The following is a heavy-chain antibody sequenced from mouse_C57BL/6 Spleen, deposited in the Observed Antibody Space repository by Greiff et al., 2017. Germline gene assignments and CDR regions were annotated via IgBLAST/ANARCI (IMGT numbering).Heavy chain of an antibody. V-gene: IGHV7-3*01. J-gene: IGHJ4*01. CDR1: GFTFTDYY. Sequence: EVQLVESGGGLVQPGGSLSLSCAASGFTFTDYYMSWVRQPPGKALEWLGFIRNKANGYTTEYSASVKGRFTISRDNSQNILYLQMNALRAEVSATYYCARYKGYYGSSDYAMDYWGQGTSVTVSA. D-gene: IGHD1-1*01. CDR3: ARYKGYYGSSDYAMDY. CDR2: IRNKANGYTT.